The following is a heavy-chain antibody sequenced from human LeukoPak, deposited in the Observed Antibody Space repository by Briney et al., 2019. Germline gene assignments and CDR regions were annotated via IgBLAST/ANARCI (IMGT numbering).Heavy chain of an antibody. D-gene: IGHD3-16*02. CDR2: INPDSGGT. CDR1: GYTFTSYY. V-gene: IGHV1-2*02. J-gene: IGHJ4*02. CDR3: AKPVDDYVWGSYRMTYYFDF. Sequence: GASVKVSCKASGYTFTSYYMHWVRQAPGQGLEWMGWINPDSGGTNYAQKFQGRVTMTRDTSISTAYMELSRLRSDDTAVYYCAKPVDDYVWGSYRMTYYFDFWGQGTLVTVSS.